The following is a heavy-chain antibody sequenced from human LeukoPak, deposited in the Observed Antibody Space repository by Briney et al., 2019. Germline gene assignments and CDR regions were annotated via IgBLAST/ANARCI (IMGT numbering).Heavy chain of an antibody. V-gene: IGHV3-74*01. CDR2: INTDGSST. Sequence: LTGGSLRLSCAASGFTFSSYWMHWVRQAPGKGLVWVSRINTDGSSTYYADSVKGRFTISRDNSKNTLYLQMNSLRAEDTAVYYCAKDKFWTNDAFDIWGQGTMVTVSS. CDR1: GFTFSSYW. D-gene: IGHD3/OR15-3a*01. J-gene: IGHJ3*02. CDR3: AKDKFWTNDAFDI.